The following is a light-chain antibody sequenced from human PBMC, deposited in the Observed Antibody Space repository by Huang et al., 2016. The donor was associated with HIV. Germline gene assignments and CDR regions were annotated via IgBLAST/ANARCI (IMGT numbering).Light chain of an antibody. J-gene: IGKJ1*01. CDR2: VAS. V-gene: IGKV1-NL1*01. CDR1: QGIADS. CDR3: QQYFSPLRT. Sequence: DIQMTQSPSSLSAYVGDRVTITCRASQGIADSLAWYQHKAGEPPNPLVYVASRLESGVPSRCRGSGSETDFTLTISSLQPEDSATYYCQQYFSPLRTFGQGTKVEIK.